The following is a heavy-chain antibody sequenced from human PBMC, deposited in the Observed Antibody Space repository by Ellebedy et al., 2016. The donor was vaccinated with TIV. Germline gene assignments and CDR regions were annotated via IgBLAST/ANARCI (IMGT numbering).Heavy chain of an antibody. CDR2: IMPMLGTT. CDR3: ARDTSGWFWFDP. D-gene: IGHD6-19*01. CDR1: GGTFSSDA. V-gene: IGHV1-69*10. J-gene: IGHJ5*02. Sequence: AASVKVSCKAFGGTFSSDAISWARQAPGQGLEWMGGIMPMLGTTNYAQKFQGKVTITADKSTSTAYMELSSLRSEYTAIYYCARDTSGWFWFDPWGQGTLVTVSS.